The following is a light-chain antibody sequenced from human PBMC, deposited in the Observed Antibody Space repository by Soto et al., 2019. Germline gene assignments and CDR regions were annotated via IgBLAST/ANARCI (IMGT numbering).Light chain of an antibody. CDR3: QQYNSYWT. V-gene: IGKV1-5*03. CDR1: HSISTW. Sequence: DIQMTQSPSTLSASVGDRVTITSRASHSISTWLAWYQQKPGKAPKLLIYKASSLQIGVPSRFSGSGSGTEFTLTIRSLQPDDFATYYCQQYNSYWTFGQGTKVEIK. J-gene: IGKJ1*01. CDR2: KAS.